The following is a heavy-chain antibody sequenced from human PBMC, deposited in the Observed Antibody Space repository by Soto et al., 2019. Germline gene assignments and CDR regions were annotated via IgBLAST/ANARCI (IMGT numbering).Heavy chain of an antibody. J-gene: IGHJ4*02. V-gene: IGHV5-51*01. CDR1: GYSFTSSW. CDR3: ARLPLEDPVNDDY. Sequence: GESLKISCKGSGYSFTSSWLGWVRQMPGKGLEWMGIIFPGDSDTRYSPSFQGQVTISADKSISTAYLQWSSLKASDTAMYYCARLPLEDPVNDDYWGQGTLVTVSS. CDR2: IFPGDSDT. D-gene: IGHD1-1*01.